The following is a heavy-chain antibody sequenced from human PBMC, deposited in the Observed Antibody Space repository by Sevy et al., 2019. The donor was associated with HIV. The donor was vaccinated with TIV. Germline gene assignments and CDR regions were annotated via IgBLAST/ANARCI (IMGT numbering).Heavy chain of an antibody. CDR3: ANAYSGSYSHSYLYALDV. J-gene: IGHJ6*02. CDR2: ISGSGGGT. D-gene: IGHD1-26*01. Sequence: GGSLRLSCAASGFTFISYAMTWVRQAPGKGLEWVSTISGSGGGTFYADSVKGRFTISRDNSRNTVYLEMNSLRNEDTAIYFCANAYSGSYSHSYLYALDVWGQGTTVTVSS. V-gene: IGHV3-23*01. CDR1: GFTFISYA.